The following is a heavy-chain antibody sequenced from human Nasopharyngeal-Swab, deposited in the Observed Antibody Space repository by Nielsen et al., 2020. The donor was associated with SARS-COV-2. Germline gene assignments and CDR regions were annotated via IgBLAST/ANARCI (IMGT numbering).Heavy chain of an antibody. CDR2: VSQNGDT. V-gene: IGHV4-34*01. CDR3: ARVGGDYYYYYYMDV. D-gene: IGHD1-26*01. J-gene: IGHJ6*03. Sequence: WIRQPPGKALEWIGEVSQNGDTNYSTSLKSRVTISVDTSKSQVSLTMKSMTAADTAVYYCARVGGDYYYYYYMDVWGKGTTVTVSS.